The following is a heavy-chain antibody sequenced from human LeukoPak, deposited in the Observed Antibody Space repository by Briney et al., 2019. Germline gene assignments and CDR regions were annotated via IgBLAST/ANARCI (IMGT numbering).Heavy chain of an antibody. D-gene: IGHD6-6*01. J-gene: IGHJ5*02. V-gene: IGHV1-2*02. CDR1: GYTFTGYY. Sequence: GASVKVSCKASGYTFTGYYMHWVRQAPGQGLEWMGWINPNSGGTNYAQKFQGRVTMTRDTSISTAYMELSRLRPDDTAVYYCARDMETYSSSSPWFDPWGQGTLVTVSS. CDR2: INPNSGGT. CDR3: ARDMETYSSSSPWFDP.